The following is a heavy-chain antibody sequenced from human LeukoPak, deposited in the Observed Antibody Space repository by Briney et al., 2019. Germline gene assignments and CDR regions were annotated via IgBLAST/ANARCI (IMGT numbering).Heavy chain of an antibody. J-gene: IGHJ4*02. CDR3: AKVASGSYYNWPFDY. V-gene: IGHV3-23*01. CDR2: ISSIDGST. CDR1: GFTFSSHG. Sequence: GGTLRLSCAASGFTFSSHGMSWVRQAPGKGLEWVSGISSIDGSTYYADSVKGRFTVSRDNSKNTLHLQMNSLRAEDTAVYYCAKVASGSYYNWPFDYWGQGTLVTVSS. D-gene: IGHD1-26*01.